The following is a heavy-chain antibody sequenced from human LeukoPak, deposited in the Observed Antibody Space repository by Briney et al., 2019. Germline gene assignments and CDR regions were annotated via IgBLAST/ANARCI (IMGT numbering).Heavy chain of an antibody. V-gene: IGHV4-39*07. CDR1: GGSISSSSYY. CDR3: ARALTRGGVVVPAASFDI. J-gene: IGHJ3*02. CDR2: IYYSGST. D-gene: IGHD2-2*01. Sequence: PSETLSLTCTVSGGSISSSSYYWGWIRQPPGKGLEWIGSIYYSGSTYYNPSLKSRVTISVDRSKNQFSLKLSSVTAADTAVYYWARALTRGGVVVPAASFDIWGQGPMVTVSS.